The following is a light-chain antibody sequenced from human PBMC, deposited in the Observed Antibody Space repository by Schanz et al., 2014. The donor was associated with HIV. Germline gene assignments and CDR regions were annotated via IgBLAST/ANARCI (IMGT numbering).Light chain of an antibody. Sequence: EIVMTQTPATLSVSPGERATLSCRASQSVSTKLAWYQQKPGQAPRLLIYGASTRATGIPARFSGSGSGTEFTLTISSLEPEDFAIYYCQQRSNWPSITFGQGTRLDIK. V-gene: IGKV3-15*01. CDR3: QQRSNWPSIT. CDR2: GAS. CDR1: QSVSTK. J-gene: IGKJ5*01.